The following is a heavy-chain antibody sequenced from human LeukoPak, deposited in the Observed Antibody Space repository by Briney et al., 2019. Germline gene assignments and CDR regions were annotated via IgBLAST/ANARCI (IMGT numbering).Heavy chain of an antibody. J-gene: IGHJ4*02. D-gene: IGHD3-22*01. CDR2: INHSGST. Sequence: PSETLSLTCAVYGGSFSGYYWSWIRQPPGKGLEWIGEINHSGSTNYNPSLKSRVTISVDTSKNQFSLKLSSVTAADTAVYYCARDGSRYDSSGYKPFDYWGQGTLVTVSS. V-gene: IGHV4-34*01. CDR1: GGSFSGYY. CDR3: ARDGSRYDSSGYKPFDY.